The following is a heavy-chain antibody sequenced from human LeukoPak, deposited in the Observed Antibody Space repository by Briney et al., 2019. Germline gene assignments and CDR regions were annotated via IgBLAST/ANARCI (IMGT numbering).Heavy chain of an antibody. CDR3: ASWVRDYDILTVSRANNQYYFDY. J-gene: IGHJ4*02. V-gene: IGHV4-34*01. D-gene: IGHD3-9*01. CDR2: INHSGST. CDR1: GGSFSGYY. Sequence: SETLSLTCAVYGGSFSGYYWSWIRQPPGKGLEWIGEINHSGSTNYNPSLKSRVTISVDTSKNQFSLMLSSVTAADTAVYYCASWVRDYDILTVSRANNQYYFDYWGQGTLVTVSS.